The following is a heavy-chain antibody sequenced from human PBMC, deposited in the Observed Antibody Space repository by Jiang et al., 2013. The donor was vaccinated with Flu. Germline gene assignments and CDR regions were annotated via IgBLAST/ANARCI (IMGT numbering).Heavy chain of an antibody. D-gene: IGHD4-23*01. CDR1: GGSISSYY. CDR2: IYYSGST. J-gene: IGHJ3*02. V-gene: IGHV4-59*01. Sequence: GLVKPSETLSLTCTVSGGSISSYYWSWIRQPPGKGLEWIGYIYYSGSTNYNPSLKSRVTISVDTSKNQFSLKLSSVTAADTAVYYCARVFKEDDYGGNLPLARPFDIWGQGTMVTVSS. CDR3: ARVFKEDDYGGNLPLARPFDI.